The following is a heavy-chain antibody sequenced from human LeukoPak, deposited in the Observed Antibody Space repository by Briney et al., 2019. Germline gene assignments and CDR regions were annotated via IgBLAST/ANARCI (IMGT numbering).Heavy chain of an antibody. D-gene: IGHD3-3*01. J-gene: IGHJ4*02. Sequence: GGSPRLSCAASGFAFSSYAMSWVRQAPGRGLVWVSAISSSGATTYYADSVKGRFTVSRDNSKNTLYLQMNSLRAEDTAVYYCAKDRSYYTPDYWGQGTLVTVSS. V-gene: IGHV3-23*01. CDR2: ISSSGATT. CDR3: AKDRSYYTPDY. CDR1: GFAFSSYA.